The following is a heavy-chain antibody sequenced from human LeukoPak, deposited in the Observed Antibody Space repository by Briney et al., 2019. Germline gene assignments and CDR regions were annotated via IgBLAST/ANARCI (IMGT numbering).Heavy chain of an antibody. Sequence: ASVKVSCKASGYTFTRYGISWARQAPGQGLEWVGWISTYNGNRKYAQKLQGRVTMTTDTSTSTAYVELRSLRSDDSAVYYCAKTTVTSEDYYYYYMDVWGKGTTVSVSS. J-gene: IGHJ6*03. CDR3: AKTTVTSEDYYYYYMDV. D-gene: IGHD4-17*01. CDR2: ISTYNGNR. V-gene: IGHV1-18*01. CDR1: GYTFTRYG.